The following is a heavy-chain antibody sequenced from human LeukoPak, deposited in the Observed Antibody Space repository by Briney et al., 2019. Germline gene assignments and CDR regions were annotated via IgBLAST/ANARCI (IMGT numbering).Heavy chain of an antibody. CDR1: GYTFTGYY. CDR2: INPNSGNT. J-gene: IGHJ6*02. Sequence: ASVKVSCKASGYTFTGYYMHWVRQAPGQGLEWMGWINPNSGNTGYAQKFQGRVTMTRNTSISTAYMELSSLRSEDTAVYYCARGRPFGVWGQGTTVTVSS. V-gene: IGHV1-8*02. D-gene: IGHD3-16*01. CDR3: ARGRPFGV.